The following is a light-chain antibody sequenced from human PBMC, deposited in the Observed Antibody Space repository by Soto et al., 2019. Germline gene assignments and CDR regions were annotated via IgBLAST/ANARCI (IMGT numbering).Light chain of an antibody. J-gene: IGKJ1*01. Sequence: EIVLTQSPGTLSLSPGERATLSCRASQSVSTNYLAWYQRKPGQAPRLLIYGASSRATDIPNRFSGSGSGTDLTLTITRLKAEEFAVYYCQQYCSSPQTFGQGTKVEIK. CDR1: QSVSTNY. CDR2: GAS. V-gene: IGKV3-20*01. CDR3: QQYCSSPQT.